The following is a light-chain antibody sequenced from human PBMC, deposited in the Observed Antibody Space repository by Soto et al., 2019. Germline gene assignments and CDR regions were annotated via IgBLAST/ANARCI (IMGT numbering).Light chain of an antibody. Sequence: EIVMTQSPATLSVSPGGSATLSCRASQHVSSNFAWYRQKPGQAPTLVLYRASTRATGIPARFSGSGSGTEFNLTISGLQSEDVAVYYCQQYNNWPYTVGQGTKLEIK. CDR1: QHVSSN. J-gene: IGKJ2*01. CDR3: QQYNNWPYT. CDR2: RAS. V-gene: IGKV3-15*01.